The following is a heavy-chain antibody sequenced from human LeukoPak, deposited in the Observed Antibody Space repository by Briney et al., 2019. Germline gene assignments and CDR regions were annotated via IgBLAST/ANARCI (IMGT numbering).Heavy chain of an antibody. J-gene: IGHJ4*02. CDR1: EFSFSDYT. CDR3: ARDRLLRGLHTSFDY. V-gene: IGHV3-30*04. D-gene: IGHD3-10*01. Sequence: GGSLRLSCAASEFSFSDYTMHWVRQAPGKGLEWVALISFDGSNKYYTDSVKGRFTSSRDNSKNTLYLQMNSLRTEDTAIYYCARDRLLRGLHTSFDYWGQGTLVTVSS. CDR2: ISFDGSNK.